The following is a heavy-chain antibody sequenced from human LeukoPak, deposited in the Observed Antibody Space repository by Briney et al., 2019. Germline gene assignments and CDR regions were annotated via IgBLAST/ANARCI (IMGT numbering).Heavy chain of an antibody. CDR3: ATHRGHYDSRYD. J-gene: IGHJ4*02. CDR2: IYYSGST. D-gene: IGHD3-22*01. Sequence: SETLSLTCTVSGVSISSYYWSWIRQPPGKGLEWIGYIYYSGSTKYNPSLKSRVTISVDTSKNQFSLKLSSVTAADTAVYYCATHRGHYDSRYDWGQGTLVTVSS. V-gene: IGHV4-59*08. CDR1: GVSISSYY.